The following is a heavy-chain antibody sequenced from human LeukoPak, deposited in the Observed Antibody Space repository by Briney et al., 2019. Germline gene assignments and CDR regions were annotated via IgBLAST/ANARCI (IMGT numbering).Heavy chain of an antibody. J-gene: IGHJ4*02. CDR1: GFTFRSYG. D-gene: IGHD4-17*01. CDR3: AKGFHYGDYVFDY. Sequence: GGSLRLSCEASGFTFRSYGMHWVRQAPGKGLEWVAFIRSDGGDKFYADSVKGRFTISRDNAKNSLYLQMNSLRAEDMALYYCAKGFHYGDYVFDYWGQGTLVTVSS. V-gene: IGHV3-30*02. CDR2: IRSDGGDK.